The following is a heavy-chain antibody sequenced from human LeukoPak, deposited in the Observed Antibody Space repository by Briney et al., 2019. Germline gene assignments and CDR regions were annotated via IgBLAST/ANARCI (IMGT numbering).Heavy chain of an antibody. CDR2: INHSGST. D-gene: IGHD2-8*02. Sequence: SETLSLTCAVYGGSFSGYYWSWIRQPPGKGLEWIGEINHSGSTNYNPSLKSRVTISVDTPKNQFSLKLSSVTAADTAVYYCARAGALYWYFDLWGRGTLVTVSS. CDR3: ARAGALYWYFDL. V-gene: IGHV4-34*01. J-gene: IGHJ2*01. CDR1: GGSFSGYY.